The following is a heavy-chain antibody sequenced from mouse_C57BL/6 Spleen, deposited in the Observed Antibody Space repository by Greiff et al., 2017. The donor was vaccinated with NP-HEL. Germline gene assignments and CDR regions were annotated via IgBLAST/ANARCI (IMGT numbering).Heavy chain of an antibody. V-gene: IGHV7-3*01. Sequence: EVQLVESGGGLVQPGGSLSLSCAASGFTFTDYYMSWVRQPPGKALEWLGFIRNKANGYTTEYSASVTGRFTISRDNSQSILYLQMNAQRAEDSATYYCARYGGFPSSYYDYWGQGTTLTVSS. J-gene: IGHJ2*01. CDR3: ARYGGFPSSYYDY. CDR1: GFTFTDYY. CDR2: IRNKANGYTT.